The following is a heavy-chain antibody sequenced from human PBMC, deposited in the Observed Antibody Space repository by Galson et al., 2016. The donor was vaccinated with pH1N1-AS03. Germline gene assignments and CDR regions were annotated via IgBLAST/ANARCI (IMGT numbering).Heavy chain of an antibody. CDR1: GFTFNHYS. CDR2: ISSDSTTI. Sequence: SLRLSCAASGFTFNHYSMNWVRQAPGKGLEWVSYISSDSTTIYYADSVKGRFTISRDNAKNSLYLQMYSLTAEDTAIYYCARTSGAYFGSAFDIWGQGTMVTVSS. CDR3: ARTSGAYFGSAFDI. D-gene: IGHD1-26*01. J-gene: IGHJ3*02. V-gene: IGHV3-48*04.